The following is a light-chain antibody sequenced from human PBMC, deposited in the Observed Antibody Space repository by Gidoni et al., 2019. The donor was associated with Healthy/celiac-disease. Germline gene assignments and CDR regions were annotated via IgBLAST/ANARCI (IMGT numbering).Light chain of an antibody. CDR1: QSVLYSSNNKNY. CDR3: QQYYSTPRT. V-gene: IGKV4-1*01. J-gene: IGKJ2*02. Sequence: EIVMTQSTVPLAWSLGERATTNCKSSQSVLYSSNNKNYLTWYQQKPGQPPKLLISWASTRESVVPDRFSGSGSGTDFTLTISSLQAEDVAVYYCQQYYSTPRTFGQXTKLEIK. CDR2: WAS.